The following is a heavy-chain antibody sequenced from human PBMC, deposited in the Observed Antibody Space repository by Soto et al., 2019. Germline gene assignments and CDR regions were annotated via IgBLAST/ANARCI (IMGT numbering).Heavy chain of an antibody. CDR3: ARAPGIPVVIYYYYMDV. J-gene: IGHJ6*03. Sequence: GGSLRLSCAASGFTFSSYSMNWVRQAPGKGLEWVSYISGSGSTTHYADSVKGRFTISRDNAKNSLYLQMSSLRAEDTAVYYCARAPGIPVVIYYYYMDVWGKGTTVTVSS. V-gene: IGHV3-48*01. CDR1: GFTFSSYS. CDR2: ISGSGSTT. D-gene: IGHD6-19*01.